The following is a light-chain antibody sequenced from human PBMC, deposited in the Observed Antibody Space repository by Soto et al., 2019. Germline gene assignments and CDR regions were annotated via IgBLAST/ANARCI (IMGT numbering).Light chain of an antibody. J-gene: IGKJ4*01. V-gene: IGKV1-33*01. CDR1: EHINKY. Sequence: DIQMTQSPPSLSASVGDIVTITCQASEHINKYLNWYQQIPGKAPKILIYDASNLAAGAPSRFSGSGSGKDFTFAISGLKPDDVATYYCQKYDSLPLTFGGGTKVDIK. CDR3: QKYDSLPLT. CDR2: DAS.